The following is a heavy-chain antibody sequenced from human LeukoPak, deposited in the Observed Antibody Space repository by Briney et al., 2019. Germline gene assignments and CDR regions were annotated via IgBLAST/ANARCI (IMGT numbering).Heavy chain of an antibody. CDR2: INHSGST. Sequence: SETLSLTCAVYVGSFSGYYWSWIRQPPGEGLGWIGEINHSGSTNYNPSLKGRVTISVDTSKNQLSLKLSSVTAADTAVYYCARESGAYCGGDCYPTAGNYFDYWGQGTLVTVSS. V-gene: IGHV4-34*01. D-gene: IGHD2-21*02. CDR3: ARESGAYCGGDCYPTAGNYFDY. CDR1: VGSFSGYY. J-gene: IGHJ4*02.